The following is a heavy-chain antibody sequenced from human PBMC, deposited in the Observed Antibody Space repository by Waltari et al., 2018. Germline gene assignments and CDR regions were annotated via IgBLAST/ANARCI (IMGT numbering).Heavy chain of an antibody. Sequence: QVQLVQSGAEVKKPGSSVKVSCKASGGTFSSYAISWVLQAPGQGLEWMGGLSLMVGTARYAQEFQGRVTITADKSTSTAYMELSSLRCEDTAVYYCARQQQLVLVDYWGQGTLVTVSS. CDR3: ARQQQLVLVDY. CDR1: GGTFSSYA. V-gene: IGHV1-69*14. CDR2: LSLMVGTA. J-gene: IGHJ4*02. D-gene: IGHD6-13*01.